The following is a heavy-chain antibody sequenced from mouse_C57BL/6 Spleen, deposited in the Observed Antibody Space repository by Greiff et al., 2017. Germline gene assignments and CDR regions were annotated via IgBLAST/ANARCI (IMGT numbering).Heavy chain of an antibody. CDR2: INPGSGGT. J-gene: IGHJ2*01. D-gene: IGHD4-1*01. CDR3: ARIWGLGPYYFDY. Sequence: QVQLQQSGAELVRPGTSVKVSCKASGYAFTNYLIEWVKQRPGQGLEWIGVINPGSGGTNYNEKFKGKATLTADKSSSTAYMQLSSLTSEDSAVYFCARIWGLGPYYFDYWGQGTTLTVSS. CDR1: GYAFTNYL. V-gene: IGHV1-54*01.